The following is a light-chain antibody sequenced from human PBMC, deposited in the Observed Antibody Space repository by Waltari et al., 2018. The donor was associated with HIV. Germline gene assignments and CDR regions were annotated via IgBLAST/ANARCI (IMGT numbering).Light chain of an antibody. Sequence: QSVLTQPPSVSGAPGQRVTISCTGSSSNIGAGYHVHWYQQLPGTAPKLLIYGNSNRPSGVPDRFSGSLAITGLQAEDEADYYCQSYDSSLGGSVFGGGTNLTVL. CDR3: QSYDSSLGGSV. CDR1: SSNIGAGYH. CDR2: GNS. J-gene: IGLJ2*01. V-gene: IGLV1-40*01.